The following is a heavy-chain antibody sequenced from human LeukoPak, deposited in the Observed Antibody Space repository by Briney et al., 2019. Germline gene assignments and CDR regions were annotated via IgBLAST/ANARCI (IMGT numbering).Heavy chain of an antibody. CDR3: AREDSSGWYDY. CDR1: GGSISSYH. D-gene: IGHD6-19*01. V-gene: IGHV4-59*01. J-gene: IGHJ4*02. Sequence: SETLSLTCTVSGGSISSYHWSWIRQPPGKGLEWIGYIYYSGSTNYNPSLKSRVTISVDTSKNQFSLKLSSVTAADTAVYYCAREDSSGWYDYWGQGTLVTVSS. CDR2: IYYSGST.